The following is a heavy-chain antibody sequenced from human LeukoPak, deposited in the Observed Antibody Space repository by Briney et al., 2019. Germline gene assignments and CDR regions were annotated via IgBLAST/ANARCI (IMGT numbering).Heavy chain of an antibody. J-gene: IGHJ5*02. CDR1: GGSISSYY. D-gene: IGHD3-10*01. Sequence: SETLSLTCTVSGGSISSYYWSWIRQPPGKGLEWIGYIYYSGSTNYNPSLKSRVTISVDTSKNQFSLKLSSVTAADTAVYYCARGALGVRGVPYLNWFDPWGQGTLVTVSS. CDR3: ARGALGVRGVPYLNWFDP. CDR2: IYYSGST. V-gene: IGHV4-59*08.